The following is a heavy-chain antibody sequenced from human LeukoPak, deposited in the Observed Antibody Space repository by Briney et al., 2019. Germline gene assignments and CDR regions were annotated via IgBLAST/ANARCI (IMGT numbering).Heavy chain of an antibody. CDR1: GFTFSDHY. CDR3: ARDVSNDAFDM. J-gene: IGHJ3*02. D-gene: IGHD5/OR15-5a*01. V-gene: IGHV3-72*01. CDR2: TRNKATSYTT. Sequence: GGPVRLSCAASGFTFSDHYMDGVRQAPGKGLEWIGRTRNKATSYTTEYAASVKGRFTISRDNSKNLLYLQMNSLKTEDTAVYYCARDVSNDAFDMWGQGTMVTVSS.